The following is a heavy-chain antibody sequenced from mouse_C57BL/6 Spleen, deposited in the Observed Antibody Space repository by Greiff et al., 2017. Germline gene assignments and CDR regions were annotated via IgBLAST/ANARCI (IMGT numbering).Heavy chain of an antibody. Sequence: DVMLVESGGGLVKPGGSLKLSCAASGFTFSSYAMSWVRQTPEKRLEWVATISDGGSYTYYPDNVKGRFTISRDNAKNNLYLQMSHLKSEDTAMYYCARDYDYDASFAYWGQGTLVTVSA. V-gene: IGHV5-4*01. CDR3: ARDYDYDASFAY. CDR1: GFTFSSYA. J-gene: IGHJ3*01. D-gene: IGHD2-4*01. CDR2: ISDGGSYT.